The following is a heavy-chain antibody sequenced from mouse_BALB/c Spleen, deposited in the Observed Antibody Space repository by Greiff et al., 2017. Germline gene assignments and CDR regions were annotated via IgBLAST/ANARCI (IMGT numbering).Heavy chain of an antibody. Sequence: VQLQQSGPELVKPGASVKMSCKASGYTFTSYVMHWVKQKPGQGLEWIGYINPYNDGTKYNEKFKGKATLTSDKSSSTAYMELSSLTSEDSAVYYCARGSNSLLRPMDYWGQGTSVTVSS. V-gene: IGHV1-14*01. CDR2: INPYNDGT. CDR1: GYTFTSYV. CDR3: ARGSNSLLRPMDY. J-gene: IGHJ4*01. D-gene: IGHD1-2*01.